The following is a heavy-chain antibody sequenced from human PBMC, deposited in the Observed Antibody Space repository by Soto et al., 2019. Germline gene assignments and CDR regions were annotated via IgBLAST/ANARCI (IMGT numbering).Heavy chain of an antibody. CDR1: GTTFSSYG. J-gene: IGHJ4*02. CDR2: IIPVLGTI. CDR3: ARGTLFCDGVCYFYH. V-gene: IGHV1-69*06. D-gene: IGHD2-21*02. Sequence: QVQLVQPGAELKKPGSSVNVSCKASGTTFSSYGFNWVRQAPGQGLEWMGGIIPVLGTINYAQKFQGRVNITPVNATSTAYVDLSRLRSEETAVYYCARGTLFCDGVCYFYHWGLGTLVTVSS.